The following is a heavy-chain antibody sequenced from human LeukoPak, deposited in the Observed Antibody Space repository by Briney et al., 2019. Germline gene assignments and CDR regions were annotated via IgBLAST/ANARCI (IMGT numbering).Heavy chain of an antibody. J-gene: IGHJ6*03. D-gene: IGHD3-22*01. CDR3: AKALDYYDSSGYKHYYYYYMDV. Sequence: ASVKVSCKVSGYTLTELSMHWVRQAPGKGLEWMGGFDPEDGETIYAQKFQGRVTMTEDTSTDTAYMELSSLRAEDTAVYYCAKALDYYDSSGYKHYYYYYMDVWGKGTTVTVSS. V-gene: IGHV1-24*01. CDR2: FDPEDGET. CDR1: GYTLTELS.